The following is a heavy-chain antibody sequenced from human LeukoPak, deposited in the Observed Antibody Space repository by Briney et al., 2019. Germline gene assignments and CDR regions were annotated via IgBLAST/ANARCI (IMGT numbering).Heavy chain of an antibody. CDR2: IWYDGSNK. J-gene: IGHJ3*02. CDR3: AGGVPPDI. Sequence: GRSLRLSCAASGFPFGTYGMYWVRQAPGKGLEWVAVIWYDGSNKYYVDSVKGRFTISRDNSKNTLYLQMNSLRAEDTAMYYCAGGVPPDIWGQGTMVTVSS. D-gene: IGHD5/OR15-5a*01. CDR1: GFPFGTYG. V-gene: IGHV3-33*01.